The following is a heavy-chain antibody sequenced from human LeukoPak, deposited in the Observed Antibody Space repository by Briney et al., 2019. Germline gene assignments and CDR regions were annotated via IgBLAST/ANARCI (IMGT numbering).Heavy chain of an antibody. CDR3: ARRLTTSQDLDY. V-gene: IGHV1-2*02. CDR2: INPNSGDT. J-gene: IGHJ4*02. Sequence: ASVKVSCKASGYTFSGHYMYWGRQAPGQGLEWLGWINPNSGDTNYAQKFQGRVTMTRDTSISTAYMDLNRLTSDDTAVYYCARRLTTSQDLDYWGQGTLVTVSS. D-gene: IGHD2-2*01. CDR1: GYTFSGHY.